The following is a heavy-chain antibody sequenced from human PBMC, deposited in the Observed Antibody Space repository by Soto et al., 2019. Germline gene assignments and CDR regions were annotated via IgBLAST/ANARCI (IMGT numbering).Heavy chain of an antibody. Sequence: GASVKVSCKVSGYTLTELSMHWVRQAPGKGLEWMGGFDPEDGETIYAQKFQGRVIMTEDTSTDTAYMELSSLRSEDTAVYYCATVQPWSPTYYDILTGTGGGLRVCWFHPWGQGTLVTVSS. J-gene: IGHJ5*02. CDR3: ATVQPWSPTYYDILTGTGGGLRVCWFHP. CDR2: FDPEDGET. V-gene: IGHV1-24*01. D-gene: IGHD3-9*01. CDR1: GYTLTELS.